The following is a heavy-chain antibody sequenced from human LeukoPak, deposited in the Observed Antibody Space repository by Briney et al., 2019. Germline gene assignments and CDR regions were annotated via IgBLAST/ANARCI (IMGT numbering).Heavy chain of an antibody. CDR3: AKRSRDGYNSPLEY. V-gene: IGHV3-30*04. Sequence: GGSLRLSCTASGFTFTSYAMHWVRQAPGKGLEWVAVISYDASNKYCADSVKGRFTISRDNSKNTLYLQMNSLRAEDTAVYYCAKRSRDGYNSPLEYWGQGTLVTVSS. CDR1: GFTFTSYA. D-gene: IGHD5-24*01. J-gene: IGHJ1*01. CDR2: ISYDASNK.